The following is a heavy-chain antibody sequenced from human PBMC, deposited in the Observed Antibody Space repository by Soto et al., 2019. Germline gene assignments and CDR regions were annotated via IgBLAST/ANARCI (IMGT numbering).Heavy chain of an antibody. CDR2: VTTRGGTV. CDR1: GFTFSRHN. J-gene: IGHJ6*02. CDR3: VGEEASGSSGLIYYYYYNGMDV. D-gene: IGHD3-10*01. Sequence: GGALRLSCVASGFTFSRHNIHRGRQAPGEGAGGGAYVTTRGGTVVYADSVEGRFALSRDVATESGDLQMHSLRDEDTAVYYCVGEEASGSSGLIYYYYYNGMDVWGQGTTVTVSS. V-gene: IGHV3-48*02.